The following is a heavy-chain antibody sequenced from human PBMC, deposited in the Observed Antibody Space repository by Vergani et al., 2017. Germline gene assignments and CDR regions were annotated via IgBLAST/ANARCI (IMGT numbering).Heavy chain of an antibody. J-gene: IGHJ6*02. CDR1: GGTFSSYA. V-gene: IGHV1-69*06. D-gene: IGHD1-26*01. Sequence: QVQLVQSGAEVKKPGSSVKVSCKASGGTFSSYAISWVRQAPGQGLEWMGGIIPIFGTANYAQRFQGRVTITADKSTSTAYMELSSLRSEDTAVYYCAGEPLGRSGSDYDYYYYGMDVWGQGTTVTVSS. CDR2: IIPIFGTA. CDR3: AGEPLGRSGSDYDYYYYGMDV.